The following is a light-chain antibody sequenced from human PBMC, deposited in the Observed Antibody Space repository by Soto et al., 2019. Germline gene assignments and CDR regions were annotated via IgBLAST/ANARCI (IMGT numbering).Light chain of an antibody. CDR2: DVS. V-gene: IGLV2-14*01. CDR1: SSDVGGYNY. Sequence: QSALTQPASVSGSPGQSITISCTGTSSDVGGYNYVSWYQQHPGKAPKLMIYDVSNRPSGVSNRFSGSKSGNTASLTISGLQAEDEAASSSTLLYVFGTGTKLTVL. CDR3: TLLYV. J-gene: IGLJ1*01.